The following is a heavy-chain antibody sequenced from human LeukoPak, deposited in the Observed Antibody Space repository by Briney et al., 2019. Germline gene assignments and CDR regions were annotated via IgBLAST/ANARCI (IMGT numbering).Heavy chain of an antibody. CDR1: GFSLSTSGVG. CDR3: AHEYCSGGSCYSRFDY. D-gene: IGHD2-15*01. CDR2: IYWNDDK. J-gene: IGHJ4*02. Sequence: SGPTLVNPTQTLTLTCTFSGFSLSTSGVGVGRIRQPPGKALEWLALIYWNDDKRYSPSLKSRLTITKDTSKNQVVLTMTNMDPVDTATYYCAHEYCSGGSCYSRFDYWGQGTLVTVSS. V-gene: IGHV2-5*01.